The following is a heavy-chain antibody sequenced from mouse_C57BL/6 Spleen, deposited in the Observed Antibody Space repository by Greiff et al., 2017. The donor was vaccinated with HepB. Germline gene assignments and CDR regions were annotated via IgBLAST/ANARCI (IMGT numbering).Heavy chain of an antibody. V-gene: IGHV14-1*01. CDR3: TWEGVVGAMDY. CDR1: GFNIKDYY. CDR2: IDPEDGDT. J-gene: IGHJ4*01. Sequence: EVQLQQSGAELVRPGASVKLSCTASGFNIKDYYMHWVKQRPEQGLEWIGRIDPEDGDTEYAPKFQGKATMTADTSSNTAYLQLSSLTSEDPAVYYCTWEGVVGAMDYWGQGTSVTVSS. D-gene: IGHD1-1*01.